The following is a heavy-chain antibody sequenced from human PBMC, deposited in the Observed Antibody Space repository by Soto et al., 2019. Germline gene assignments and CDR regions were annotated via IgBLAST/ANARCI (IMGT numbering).Heavy chain of an antibody. D-gene: IGHD2-2*01. CDR1: GYTFTSYG. CDR3: ARVETEDIVVVPAADYYYYYGMDV. V-gene: IGHV1-18*01. CDR2: ISAYNGNT. J-gene: IGHJ6*02. Sequence: ASVKVSCKASGYTFTSYGISWVRQAPGQGLEWMGWISAYNGNTNYAQKLQGRVTMTTDTSTSTAYMELRSLRSDDTAVYYCARVETEDIVVVPAADYYYYYGMDVWGQGTTVTVSS.